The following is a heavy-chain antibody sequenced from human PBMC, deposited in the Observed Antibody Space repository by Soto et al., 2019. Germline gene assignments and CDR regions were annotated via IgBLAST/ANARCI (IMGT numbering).Heavy chain of an antibody. CDR2: VFYTGIT. Sequence: QVQLQESGPGLVKPSQTLSLTCTVSGGSVSSAGIYWSWIRQHPGKGLEWIGYVFYTGITYYNPSLKSRLMISIDTSRNQFSLNLTSVTAADSAVYYCARGRGSSKPYYFESWGQGTLVTVSS. J-gene: IGHJ4*02. CDR3: ARGRGSSKPYYFES. CDR1: GGSVSSAGIY. D-gene: IGHD1-26*01. V-gene: IGHV4-31*03.